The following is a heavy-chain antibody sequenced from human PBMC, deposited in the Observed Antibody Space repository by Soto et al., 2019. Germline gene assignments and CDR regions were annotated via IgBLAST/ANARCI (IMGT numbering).Heavy chain of an antibody. J-gene: IGHJ4*02. CDR1: GYTFTSYD. V-gene: IGHV1-8*01. Sequence: ASVKVSCKASGYTFTSYDINWVRQAPGHGLEWMGWMNPNNGNSGYAQKFQGRVTMTSNTSISTAYMELTSLRSDDTAIYSCARGDGYIFDWWGLGTLVTVSS. CDR2: MNPNNGNS. D-gene: IGHD5-12*01. CDR3: ARGDGYIFDW.